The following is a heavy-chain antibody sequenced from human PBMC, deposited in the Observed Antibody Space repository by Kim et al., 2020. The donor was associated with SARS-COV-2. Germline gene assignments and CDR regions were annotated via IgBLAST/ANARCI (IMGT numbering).Heavy chain of an antibody. V-gene: IGHV4-59*11. J-gene: IGHJ5*02. CDR1: SGSISSHY. Sequence: SETLSLTCIVSSGSISSHYWSWIRMPPGKGLEWIGNIYNSGSTNYSPSLKSRVTISVDTSKNQFSLKLRSVTAADTAVYYCARSIAKNWFDPWGQGTRGT. CDR3: ARSIAKNWFDP. D-gene: IGHD6-13*01. CDR2: IYNSGST.